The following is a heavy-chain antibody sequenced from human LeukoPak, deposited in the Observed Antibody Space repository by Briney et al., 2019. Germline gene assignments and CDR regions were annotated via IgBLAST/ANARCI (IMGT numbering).Heavy chain of an antibody. J-gene: IGHJ1*01. CDR2: ISAYNGNT. V-gene: IGHV1-18*04. CDR1: GYIFSSYG. Sequence: GASVKVSCRASGYIFSSYGINWMRQAPGQGPEWMGWISAYNGNTNYAQNFQGRVTMTTDTSTSTAYMELRSLRSDDTAVYYCAREDYDSSGEYFQHWGQGTLVTVSS. CDR3: AREDYDSSGEYFQH. D-gene: IGHD3-22*01.